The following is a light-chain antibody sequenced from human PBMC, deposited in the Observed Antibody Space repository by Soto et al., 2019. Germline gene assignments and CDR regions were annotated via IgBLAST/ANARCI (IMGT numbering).Light chain of an antibody. V-gene: IGLV1-51*01. CDR1: SSNIGGNS. CDR2: DDN. Sequence: QSVLTQPPSVSAAPGQKVTISCSGSSSNIGGNSVSWYQQLPGTAPKLLIYDDNKRPSGIPDRFSGSKSGTSATLGITGFQTGDEADYYCGTWDSSFYVFGTGTKVTVL. J-gene: IGLJ1*01. CDR3: GTWDSSFYV.